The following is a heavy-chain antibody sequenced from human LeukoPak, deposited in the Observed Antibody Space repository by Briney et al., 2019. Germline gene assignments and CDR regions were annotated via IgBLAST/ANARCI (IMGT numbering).Heavy chain of an antibody. CDR2: ISGSGGST. CDR1: GFTFSSYA. D-gene: IGHD7-27*01. V-gene: IGHV3-23*01. J-gene: IGHJ5*02. CDR3: ARDPLRPLGWWFDP. Sequence: PGGSLRLSCAASGFTFSSYAMSWVRQAPGKGLEWVSAISGSGGSTYYADSVKGRFTISRDNSKNTLYLQMNSLRAEDTAVYYCARDPLRPLGWWFDPWGQGTLVTVSS.